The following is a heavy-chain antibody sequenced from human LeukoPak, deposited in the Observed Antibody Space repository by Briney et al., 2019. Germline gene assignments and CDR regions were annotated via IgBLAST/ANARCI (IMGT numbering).Heavy chain of an antibody. CDR1: GGSFSGYH. CDR3: ARVAGSSSLDY. J-gene: IGHJ4*02. V-gene: IGHV4-34*01. D-gene: IGHD6-6*01. Sequence: SETLLLTCAVYGGSFSGYHGSWSRQPPGKGLEWIGEINHSGRTYYNPSRKSRVPISVDTSNSQFSLQLSSVTAADRAVYYCARVAGSSSLDYWGQGTLVTVSS. CDR2: INHSGRT.